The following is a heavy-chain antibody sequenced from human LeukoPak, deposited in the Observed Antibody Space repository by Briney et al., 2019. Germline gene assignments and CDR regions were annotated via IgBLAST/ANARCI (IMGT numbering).Heavy chain of an antibody. CDR3: ARARVYCSSTSCYGAFDI. V-gene: IGHV1-2*02. Sequence: ASVKVSCKASGYTFTGYYMHWVRQAPGQGLEWMGWINPNSGGTNYAQKFQGRVTMTRDTSISTAYMELSRLRSDDTAVYYCARARVYCSSTSCYGAFDIWGQGTMVTASS. J-gene: IGHJ3*02. CDR2: INPNSGGT. CDR1: GYTFTGYY. D-gene: IGHD2-2*01.